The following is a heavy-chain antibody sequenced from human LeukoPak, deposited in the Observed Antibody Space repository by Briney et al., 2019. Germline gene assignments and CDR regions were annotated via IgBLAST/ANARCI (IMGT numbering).Heavy chain of an antibody. CDR2: INQDGSDK. CDR1: EFTFSSYW. V-gene: IGHV3-7*01. D-gene: IGHD5-18*01. CDR3: ARDWAYSRPPDV. J-gene: IGHJ6*02. Sequence: GGSLRLSCAASEFTFSSYWMTWVRQAPGKGLEWVANINQDGSDKYYVDSVKGRFTISGDNAKNSLYLQMNSLRAEDTAVYYCARDWAYSRPPDVWGQGTTVTVSS.